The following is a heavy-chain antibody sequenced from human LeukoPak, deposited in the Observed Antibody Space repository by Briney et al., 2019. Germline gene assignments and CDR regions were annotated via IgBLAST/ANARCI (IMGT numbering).Heavy chain of an antibody. D-gene: IGHD1-14*01. Sequence: SETLSLTCTVSSGSIRGSDYYWCWLRQPPGKGGEWIGSINYGGNTYYDSSLKSRVTISVDTSKNHFSLRLSSVTAADTAVYYCARLVLSYGNAFDHWGQGTLVTVSS. CDR3: ARLVLSYGNAFDH. V-gene: IGHV4-39*02. CDR1: SGSIRGSDYY. J-gene: IGHJ4*02. CDR2: INYGGNT.